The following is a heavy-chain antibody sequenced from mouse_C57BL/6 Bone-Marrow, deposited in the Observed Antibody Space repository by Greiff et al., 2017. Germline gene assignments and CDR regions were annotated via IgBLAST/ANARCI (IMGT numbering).Heavy chain of an antibody. D-gene: IGHD2-2*01. CDR1: EYEFPSHD. Sequence: EVQGVESGGGLVQPGESLKLSCESNEYEFPSHDMSWVRKTPEKRLELVAAINSDGGSTYYPDTMERRFIISRDNTKKTLYLQMSSLRSEDTALYYCARQGRVTTGYWYFDVWGTGTTVTVSS. V-gene: IGHV5-2*01. CDR3: ARQGRVTTGYWYFDV. CDR2: INSDGGST. J-gene: IGHJ1*03.